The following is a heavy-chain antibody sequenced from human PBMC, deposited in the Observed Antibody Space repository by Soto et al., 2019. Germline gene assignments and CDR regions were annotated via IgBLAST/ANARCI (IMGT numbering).Heavy chain of an antibody. CDR3: ARGLGDPWTPYSFDD. CDR1: GGSISSYY. D-gene: IGHD2-15*01. CDR2: IYYSGST. V-gene: IGHV4-59*01. Sequence: SETLSLTCTVSGGSISSYYWSWIRQPPGKGLEWIGYIYYSGSTNYNPTLKSRVTISVDTSKNQFSLKLSSVTAADTAVYYCARGLGDPWTPYSFDDWGQGTLVTVSS. J-gene: IGHJ4*02.